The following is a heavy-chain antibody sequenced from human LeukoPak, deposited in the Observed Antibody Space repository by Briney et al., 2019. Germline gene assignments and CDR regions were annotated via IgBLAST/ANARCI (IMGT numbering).Heavy chain of an antibody. V-gene: IGHV3-66*02. Sequence: SGGSLRLSCAASGTSVSGCFMNWVRQAPGKGLERVSVMRNGDTTDYADSVKGRFTISVDKSKNTVYLQMNSLRTEDTAVYYCSREGYFNFENWGQGTLVTVSS. J-gene: IGHJ4*02. CDR1: GTSVSGCF. CDR2: MRNGDTT. CDR3: SREGYFNFEN. D-gene: IGHD2-15*01.